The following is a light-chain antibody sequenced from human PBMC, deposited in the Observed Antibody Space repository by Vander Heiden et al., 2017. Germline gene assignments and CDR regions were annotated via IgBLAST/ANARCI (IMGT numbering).Light chain of an antibody. V-gene: IGKV4-1*01. J-gene: IGKJ2*01. Sequence: DLVMTQSSDSLAVSLGERATINCKSSQSVLRSSNSKNALAWYQQKPGQSPKLLIYWASSREPGVPDRFSGSGSGTDFTLTITVQAEDVAVYYCQQYYTTPYTFGQGTKLQLK. CDR3: QQYYTTPYT. CDR1: QSVLRSSNSKNA. CDR2: WAS.